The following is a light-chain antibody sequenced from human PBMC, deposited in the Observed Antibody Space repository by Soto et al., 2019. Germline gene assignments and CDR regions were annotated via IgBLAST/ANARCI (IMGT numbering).Light chain of an antibody. J-gene: IGLJ2*01. CDR1: SSDVGGYNY. V-gene: IGLV2-14*01. CDR3: SSYTSSSTDVV. Sequence: QSALTQPASVSGSSGQSITISCTGTSSDVGGYNYVSWYQQHPGKAPKLMIYEVSNRPSGVSNRFSGSKSGNTASLTISGLQAEDEADYYCSSYTSSSTDVVFGGGTKVTVL. CDR2: EVS.